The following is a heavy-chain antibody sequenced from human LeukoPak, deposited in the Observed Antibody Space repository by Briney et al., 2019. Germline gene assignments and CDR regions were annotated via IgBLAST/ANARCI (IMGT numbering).Heavy chain of an antibody. CDR3: ASQRIQLGGHFDY. Sequence: GPSVKVSCKASGGTFSSYAISWVRQAPGQGLEWMGGIIPIFGTANYAQKFQGRVTITTDESTSTAYMELSSLRSEDTAVYYCASQRIQLGGHFDYWGQGTLVTVSS. CDR2: IIPIFGTA. J-gene: IGHJ4*02. D-gene: IGHD5-18*01. V-gene: IGHV1-69*05. CDR1: GGTFSSYA.